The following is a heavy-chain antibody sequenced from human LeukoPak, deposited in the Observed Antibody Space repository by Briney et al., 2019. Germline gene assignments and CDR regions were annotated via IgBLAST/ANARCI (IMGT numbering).Heavy chain of an antibody. V-gene: IGHV4-39*07. D-gene: IGHD6-19*01. CDR2: IYYSGST. CDR3: ARLGQWLALYYFDY. Sequence: PSETLSLTCTVSGGSISSSSYYWGWIRQPPGKGLEWIGSIYYSGSTYYNPSLKSRVTISVDTSKNQFSLKLSSVTAADTAVYYCARLGQWLALYYFDYWGQGTLVTVSS. CDR1: GGSISSSSYY. J-gene: IGHJ4*02.